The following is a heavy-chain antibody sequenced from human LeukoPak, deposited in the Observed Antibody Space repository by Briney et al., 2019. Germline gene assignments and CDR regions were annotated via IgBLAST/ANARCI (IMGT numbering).Heavy chain of an antibody. Sequence: SETLSLTCSVSGVSISNYYWSWIRQPPGKGLEWIAFIYYDGTTNYNPSLKSRATISVDTSKNQYSLNLISVAPADTAVYYCARGGASSKFFDAWGQGILVTVSS. CDR1: GVSISNYY. J-gene: IGHJ4*02. CDR2: IYYDGTT. V-gene: IGHV4-59*01. D-gene: IGHD6-6*01. CDR3: ARGGASSKFFDA.